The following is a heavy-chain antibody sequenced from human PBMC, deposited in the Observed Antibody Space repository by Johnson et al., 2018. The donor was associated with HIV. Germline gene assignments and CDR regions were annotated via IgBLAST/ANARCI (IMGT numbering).Heavy chain of an antibody. CDR2: INWNGART. D-gene: IGHD6-13*01. J-gene: IGHJ3*02. Sequence: VQLVESGGGVERPGGSLRLSCAASGFTFDDYAMSWVRQAPGKGLEWVSGINWNGARTGYADSVKGRFTISRDNAKNSLYLHMNSRRAEDTAVYYCARLGSSSWYGDDAFDIWGQGTMVTVSS. CDR3: ARLGSSSWYGDDAFDI. CDR1: GFTFDDYA. V-gene: IGHV3-20*04.